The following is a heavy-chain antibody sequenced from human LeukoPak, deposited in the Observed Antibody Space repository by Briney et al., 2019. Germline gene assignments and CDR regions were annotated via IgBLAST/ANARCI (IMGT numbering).Heavy chain of an antibody. J-gene: IGHJ3*02. CDR2: IWYDGSNE. CDR3: AREGPSPGTGAFDI. Sequence: PGGSLRLSCAASGITFSSYAMSWVRQAPGKGLEWVAVIWYDGSNENYADSVKGRFTISRDNSKNTVSLQMNSLRAEDTAVYYCAREGPSPGTGAFDIWGQGTMITVSS. D-gene: IGHD1-1*01. CDR1: GITFSSYA. V-gene: IGHV3-33*08.